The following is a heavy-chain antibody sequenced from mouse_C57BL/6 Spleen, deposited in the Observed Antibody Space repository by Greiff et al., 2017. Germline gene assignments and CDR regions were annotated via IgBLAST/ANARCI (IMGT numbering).Heavy chain of an antibody. D-gene: IGHD1-3*01. CDR1: GYTFTSYW. CDR2: IHPNSGST. CDR3: ARRGTNFYFDY. J-gene: IGHJ2*01. V-gene: IGHV1-64*01. Sequence: VQLQQPGAELVKPGASVKLSCQASGYTFTSYWMHWVKQRPGQGLEWIGMIHPNSGSTNYNEKFKSKATLTVDKSSSTAYMQLSSLTSEDSAVYYCARRGTNFYFDYWGQGTTLTVSS.